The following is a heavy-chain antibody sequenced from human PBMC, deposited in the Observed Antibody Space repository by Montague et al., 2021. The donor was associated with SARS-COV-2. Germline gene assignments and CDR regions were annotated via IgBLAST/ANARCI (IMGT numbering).Heavy chain of an antibody. CDR3: ARDQPAYCTGGNCHPFDY. J-gene: IGHJ4*02. CDR1: GDSIRSGTYY. V-gene: IGHV4-61*02. D-gene: IGHD2-15*01. CDR2: IYTSGRT. Sequence: TLSLTCTVSGDSIRSGTYYWNWVRQPAGKGLEWIGRIYTSGRTNYNPSLKSRVTMSVDTSKNQFSLRLSSVTAADTAVYYCARDQPAYCTGGNCHPFDYWGQGTLVTVSS.